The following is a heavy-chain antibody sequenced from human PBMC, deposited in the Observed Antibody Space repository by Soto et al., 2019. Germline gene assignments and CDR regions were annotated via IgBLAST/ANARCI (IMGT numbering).Heavy chain of an antibody. CDR3: ARIAGYPYFDY. J-gene: IGHJ4*02. CDR1: GGSISSSSYY. D-gene: IGHD1-1*01. CDR2: IYYSGST. Sequence: QLQLQESGPGLVKPSETLSLTCTVSGGSISSSSYYWGWIRQPPGKGLEWIGSIYYSGSTYYNPSLKSRVTISVDTSKNQFSLKLSSVTAADTAVYYCARIAGYPYFDYWGQGTLVTVSS. V-gene: IGHV4-39*01.